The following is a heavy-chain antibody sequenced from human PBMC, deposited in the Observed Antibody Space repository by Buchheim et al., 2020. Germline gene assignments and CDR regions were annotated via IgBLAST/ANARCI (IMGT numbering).Heavy chain of an antibody. V-gene: IGHV3-48*01. Sequence: EVQLVESGGGLVQPGGSLRLSCAASGFTFSSYSMNWVRQAPGKGLEWVSYISSISSTIYYADSVRGRFTISRDNAKNSLYLQMNSLRAEDTAVYYCARAVAGTEGFYYFDYWGQGTL. D-gene: IGHD6-19*01. CDR2: ISSISSTI. CDR1: GFTFSSYS. CDR3: ARAVAGTEGFYYFDY. J-gene: IGHJ4*02.